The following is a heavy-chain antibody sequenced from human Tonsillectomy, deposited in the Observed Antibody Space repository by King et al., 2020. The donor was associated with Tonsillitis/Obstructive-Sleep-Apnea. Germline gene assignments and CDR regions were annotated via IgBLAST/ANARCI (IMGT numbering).Heavy chain of an antibody. D-gene: IGHD2/OR15-2a*01. J-gene: IGHJ4*02. CDR2: INPGTGNK. V-gene: IGHV1-3*01. Sequence: QLVQSGAEVKKPGASVKVSCKASGYTFIDYALQWVRQAPGQRLEWLGWINPGTGNKKYSQKFQGRVTITSDTSASTAYMELSSLRSEDTALYFCARDHRIQSRTDWGQGTLVTVSS. CDR1: GYTFIDYA. CDR3: ARDHRIQSRTD.